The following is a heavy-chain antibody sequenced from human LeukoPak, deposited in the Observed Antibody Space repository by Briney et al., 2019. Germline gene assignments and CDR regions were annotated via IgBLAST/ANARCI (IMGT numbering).Heavy chain of an antibody. V-gene: IGHV1-2*02. Sequence: ASVKVSCKASGYTFTSYYMHWVRQAPGQGLEWMGWINPNSGGTNYAQKFQGRVTMTRDTSISTAYMELSRLRSDDTAVYYCARDMIDYGDYVGYWGQGTLVTVSS. J-gene: IGHJ4*02. CDR2: INPNSGGT. CDR3: ARDMIDYGDYVGY. CDR1: GYTFTSYY. D-gene: IGHD4-17*01.